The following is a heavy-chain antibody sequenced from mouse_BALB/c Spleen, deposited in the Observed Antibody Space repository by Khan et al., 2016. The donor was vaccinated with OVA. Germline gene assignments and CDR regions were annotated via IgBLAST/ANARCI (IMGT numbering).Heavy chain of an antibody. CDR3: ARFPLYYGYLDY. D-gene: IGHD1-1*01. Sequence: EVELVESGGGLVQPGGSRKLSCAASGFTFSSFGMHWVRQAPEKGLEWVAYISSGSSTIYYADTVKGRFTISRDNPKNTLFLQMTSLRSEDTAMYYWARFPLYYGYLDYWGQGTTLTVSS. CDR2: ISSGSSTI. J-gene: IGHJ2*01. V-gene: IGHV5-17*02. CDR1: GFTFSSFG.